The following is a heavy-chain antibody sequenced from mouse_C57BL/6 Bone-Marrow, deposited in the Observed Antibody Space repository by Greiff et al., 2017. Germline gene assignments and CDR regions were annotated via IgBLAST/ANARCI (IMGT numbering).Heavy chain of an antibody. D-gene: IGHD1-1*01. CDR1: GYTFTSYW. J-gene: IGHJ3*01. V-gene: IGHV1-59*01. Sequence: QVQLQQPGAELVRPGTSVKLSCKASGYTFTSYWMHWVKQRPGQGLEWIGVIDPSDSYTNYNQQFKGKATLTVDTSSSTAYMQLSSLTSEDSAVYYCARPYYGSSLFAYWGQGTLVTVSA. CDR2: IDPSDSYT. CDR3: ARPYYGSSLFAY.